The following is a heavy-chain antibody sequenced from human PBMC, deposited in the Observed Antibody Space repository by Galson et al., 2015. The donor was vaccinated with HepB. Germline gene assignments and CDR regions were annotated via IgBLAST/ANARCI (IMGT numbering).Heavy chain of an antibody. V-gene: IGHV3-21*01. CDR2: ISSSSGYI. J-gene: IGHJ4*02. Sequence: SLRLSCAASGFTFSSYSMNWVRQAPGKGLEWVSSISSSSGYIYYADSVKGRFTISRDNAKNSLYLQMNSLRAEDTAVYYCARAEWGSVWAGVEVDYWGQGTLVTVSS. CDR3: ARAEWGSVWAGVEVDY. D-gene: IGHD1-26*01. CDR1: GFTFSSYS.